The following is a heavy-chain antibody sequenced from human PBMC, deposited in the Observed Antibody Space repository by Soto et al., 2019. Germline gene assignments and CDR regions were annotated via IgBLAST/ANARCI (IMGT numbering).Heavy chain of an antibody. J-gene: IGHJ4*02. CDR3: TRAEQIATILDY. Sequence: GGSLRRSFAASGFPFRNTYMSWVRQAPGEGLELVSHISGSGTSMYSDSVKGRLTISRDNSENSLYLQMNSLTAEATAVYYCTRAEQIATILDYWGQGSMVTVSS. D-gene: IGHD6-6*01. V-gene: IGHV3-11*01. CDR2: ISGSGTSM. CDR1: GFPFRNTY.